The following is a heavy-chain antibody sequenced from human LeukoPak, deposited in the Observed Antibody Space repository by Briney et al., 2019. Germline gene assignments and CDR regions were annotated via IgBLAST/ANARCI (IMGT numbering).Heavy chain of an antibody. CDR1: GYTFTGYY. CDR3: ARETSSSSTSPNWYFDL. CDR2: INPNSGGT. D-gene: IGHD6-6*01. V-gene: IGHV1-2*02. Sequence: ASVKVSCKASGYTFTGYYMHWVRQAPGQGLEWMGWINPNSGGTNYAQKFQGRVTMTRDTSISTAYMELSRPRSDDTAVYYCARETSSSSTSPNWYFDLWGRGTLVTVSS. J-gene: IGHJ2*01.